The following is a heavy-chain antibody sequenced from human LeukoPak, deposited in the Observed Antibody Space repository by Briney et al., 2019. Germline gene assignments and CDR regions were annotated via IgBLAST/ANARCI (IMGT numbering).Heavy chain of an antibody. D-gene: IGHD4-17*01. CDR3: ARAAPANMTTVTPASYYYYGMDV. J-gene: IGHJ6*02. Sequence: PSETLSLTCAVYGGSFSGYYWSWIRQPPGKGLEWIGYIYYSGSTNYNPSLKSRVTISVDTSKNQFSLKLSSVTAAGTAVYYCARAAPANMTTVTPASYYYYGMDVWGQGTTVTVSS. CDR2: IYYSGST. CDR1: GGSFSGYY. V-gene: IGHV4-59*08.